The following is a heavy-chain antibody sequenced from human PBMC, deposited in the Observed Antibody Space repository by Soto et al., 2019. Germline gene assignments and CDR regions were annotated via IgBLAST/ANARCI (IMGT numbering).Heavy chain of an antibody. CDR3: ATQVRSIAAPQGGY. J-gene: IGHJ4*02. CDR2: FDPEDGET. Sequence: AASVKVSCKVSGYTLTELSMHWVRRAPGKGLEWMGGFDPEDGETIYAQKFQGRVTMTEDTSTDTAYMELSSLRSEDTAVYYCATQVRSIAAPQGGYWGQGTLVTVSS. V-gene: IGHV1-24*01. CDR1: GYTLTELS. D-gene: IGHD6-6*01.